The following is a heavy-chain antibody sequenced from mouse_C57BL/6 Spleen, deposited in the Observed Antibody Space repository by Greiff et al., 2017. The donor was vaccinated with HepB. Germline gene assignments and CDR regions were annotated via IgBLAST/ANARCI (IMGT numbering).Heavy chain of an antibody. CDR2: IDPETGGT. CDR1: GYTFTDYE. D-gene: IGHD2-4*01. CDR3: TRGGDWGLRQTYAMDY. V-gene: IGHV1-15*01. Sequence: VQLQQSGAELVRPGASVTLSCKASGYTFTDYEMHWVKQTPVHGLEWIGAIDPETGGTAYNQKFKGKAILTADKSSSTAYMELRSLTSEDSAVYYCTRGGDWGLRQTYAMDYWGQGTSVTVSS. J-gene: IGHJ4*01.